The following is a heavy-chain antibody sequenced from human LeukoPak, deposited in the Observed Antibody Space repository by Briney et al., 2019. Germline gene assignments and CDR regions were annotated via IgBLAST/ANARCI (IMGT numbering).Heavy chain of an antibody. CDR2: ISGSDGTT. Sequence: GGSLRLSCAASGFTFSNYAMSWVRQAPGKGLEWVSGISGSDGTTYYADSVKGRFTISRDNAKNSLYLQMNSLRAEDTAVYYCARRRYSGSSQHFDYWGQGTLVTVSS. V-gene: IGHV3-23*01. CDR3: ARRRYSGSSQHFDY. D-gene: IGHD1-26*01. J-gene: IGHJ4*02. CDR1: GFTFSNYA.